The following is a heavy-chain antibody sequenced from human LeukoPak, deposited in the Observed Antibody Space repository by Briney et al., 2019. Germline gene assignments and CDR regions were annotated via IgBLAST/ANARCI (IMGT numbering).Heavy chain of an antibody. Sequence: GGSLRLSCAASGFTFSSYWMHWVRQAPGKGLEWVSAISGSGGSTYYADSVEGRFTISRDNSKNTLYLQMNSLRAEDTAVYYCARPRGYSYGYAVNDYWGQGTLVTVSS. CDR1: GFTFSSYW. CDR3: ARPRGYSYGYAVNDY. J-gene: IGHJ4*02. D-gene: IGHD5-18*01. CDR2: ISGSGGST. V-gene: IGHV3-23*01.